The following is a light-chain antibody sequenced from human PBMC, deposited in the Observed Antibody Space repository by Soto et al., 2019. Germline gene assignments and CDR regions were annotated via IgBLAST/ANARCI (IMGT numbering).Light chain of an antibody. J-gene: IGKJ5*01. CDR3: QQYGSSHT. CDR2: GAS. Sequence: EIVLTQSPGTLSLSPGERANLSCRASQSVSSSYLAWYQQKPGQAPRLLIYGASGRATGIPDRFSGSGSGTDFTLTISRLEPEDFAVYYCQQYGSSHTFGQGTRLEIK. CDR1: QSVSSSY. V-gene: IGKV3-20*01.